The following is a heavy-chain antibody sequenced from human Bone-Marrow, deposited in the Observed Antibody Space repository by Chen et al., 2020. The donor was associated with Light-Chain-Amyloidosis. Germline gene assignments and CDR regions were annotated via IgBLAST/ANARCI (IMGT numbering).Heavy chain of an antibody. CDR2: IRTKNSGYTT. Sequence: EVQLVESGGGLVQPGGSLRLACVASGFTFSDSGIPWVRQASGKGLEWLGRIRTKNSGYTTSYAAPVEGRFTVSRDDSKTTAYLQMDSLKIEDTALYYCVASHVIVGALESWGQGTLVIVSP. V-gene: IGHV3-73*01. D-gene: IGHD2-21*01. CDR3: VASHVIVGALES. J-gene: IGHJ4*02. CDR1: GFTFSDSG.